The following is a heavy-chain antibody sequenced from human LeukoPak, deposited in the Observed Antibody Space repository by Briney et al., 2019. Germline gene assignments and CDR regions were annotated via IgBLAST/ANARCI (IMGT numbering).Heavy chain of an antibody. V-gene: IGHV1-8*01. Sequence: ASVKVSCKASGYTFTSYGINWVRQATGQGLEWMGWMNPNSGNTGYAQKFQGRVTMTRNTSISTAYMELSSLRSEDTAVYYCARRTMWDTNGWLSPDYWGQGTLVTVSS. D-gene: IGHD6-19*01. CDR1: GYTFTSYG. J-gene: IGHJ4*02. CDR3: ARRTMWDTNGWLSPDY. CDR2: MNPNSGNT.